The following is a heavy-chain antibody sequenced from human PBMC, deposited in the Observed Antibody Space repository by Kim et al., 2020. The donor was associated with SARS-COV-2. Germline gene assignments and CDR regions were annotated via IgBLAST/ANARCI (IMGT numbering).Heavy chain of an antibody. CDR1: GGSLLNYY. CDR3: ARLSPRWYFDL. V-gene: IGHV4-59*08. J-gene: IGHJ2*01. CDR2: IKVSGST. Sequence: SETLSLTCTVSGGSLLNYYWSWVRQAPGKGLEWIGYIKVSGSTSYNPSFKSRVIMSVDTSSNQFSLNLRSVTAADTAVYYCARLSPRWYFDLWGRGSLVTVSS.